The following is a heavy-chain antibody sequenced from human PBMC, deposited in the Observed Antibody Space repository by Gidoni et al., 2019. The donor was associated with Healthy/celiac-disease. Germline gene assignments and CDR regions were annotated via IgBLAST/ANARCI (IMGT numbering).Heavy chain of an antibody. D-gene: IGHD2-15*01. CDR1: GGTVSSST. CDR3: ARVERYCSGGSCRGDYYGMDV. V-gene: IGHV1-69*02. Sequence: QVQLVQSGAEVKKPGSSVNVSCTASGGTVSSSTISWVRQAPGQGLEWMGRISPILDIANYAQKCQGRVTITADKSTSTAYMELSSLRSEDTAVYYCARVERYCSGGSCRGDYYGMDVWGQGTTVTVSS. J-gene: IGHJ6*02. CDR2: ISPILDIA.